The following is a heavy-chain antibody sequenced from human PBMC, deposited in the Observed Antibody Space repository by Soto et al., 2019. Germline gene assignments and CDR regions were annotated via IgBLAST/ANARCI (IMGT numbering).Heavy chain of an antibody. J-gene: IGHJ4*02. CDR2: ISSSSSYI. CDR1: GFTFSSYS. D-gene: IGHD4-17*01. Sequence: PGGSLRLSCAASGFTFSSYSMNWARQAPGKGLEWVSSISSSSSYIYYADSVKGRFTISRDNAKNSLYLQMNSLRAEDTAVYYCARREVYGDLEVTDYWGQGTLVTVSS. V-gene: IGHV3-21*01. CDR3: ARREVYGDLEVTDY.